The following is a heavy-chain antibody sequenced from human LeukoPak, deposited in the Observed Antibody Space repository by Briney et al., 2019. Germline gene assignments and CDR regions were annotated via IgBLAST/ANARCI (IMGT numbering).Heavy chain of an antibody. CDR2: IIPIFGTA. J-gene: IGHJ3*02. Sequence: GASVKVSCKASGGTFSSYAISWVRQAPGQGLEWMGGIIPIFGTANHAQKFQGRVTITADESTSTAYMELSSLRSEDTAVYYCARSPDRWTKTYYYGSGSYDAFDIWGQGTMVTVSS. V-gene: IGHV1-69*13. CDR1: GGTFSSYA. D-gene: IGHD3-10*01. CDR3: ARSPDRWTKTYYYGSGSYDAFDI.